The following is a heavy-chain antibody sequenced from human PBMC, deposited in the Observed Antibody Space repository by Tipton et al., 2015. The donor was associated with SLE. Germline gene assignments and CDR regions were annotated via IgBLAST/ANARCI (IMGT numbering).Heavy chain of an antibody. CDR2: ISYSGAT. D-gene: IGHD7-27*01. Sequence: LRLSCTVSGASLSSFFWAWIRQPPGKGLMLIGSISYSGATSYNPSLKSRVTISVDTSKNQFSLSLISVTAADTAVYYCARLTPWGYDYWGPGMLVTVSS. CDR1: GASLSSFF. V-gene: IGHV4-59*12. J-gene: IGHJ4*02. CDR3: ARLTPWGYDY.